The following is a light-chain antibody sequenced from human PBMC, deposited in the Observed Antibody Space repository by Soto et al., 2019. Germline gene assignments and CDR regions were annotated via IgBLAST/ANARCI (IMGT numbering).Light chain of an antibody. CDR2: EVS. CDR3: NSYTSTSDTYVI. CDR1: SSDIGGYKY. J-gene: IGLJ2*01. Sequence: QSVLTQPASVSGSPGQSITISCTGTSSDIGGYKYVSWYQQYPGKAPKLMIYEVSQRPPGVSDRFSGSKSGNTASLTISGLQAEDEADYYCNSYTSTSDTYVIFGGGPKLTVL. V-gene: IGLV2-14*01.